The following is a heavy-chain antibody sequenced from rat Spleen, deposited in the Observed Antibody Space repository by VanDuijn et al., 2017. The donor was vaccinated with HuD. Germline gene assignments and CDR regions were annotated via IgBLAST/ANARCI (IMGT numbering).Heavy chain of an antibody. D-gene: IGHD1-1*01. V-gene: IGHV5-31*01. CDR2: ITNTGGST. J-gene: IGHJ2*01. CDR3: TRGGYYRC. CDR1: GFTFNKYW. Sequence: EVQLVESGGGLVQPGRSLKLSCVASGFTFNKYWMTWIRQAPGKGLEWVASITNTGGSTHYPDSVKGRFSISRDNAKSTLYLQMNSLRSEDTATYYCTRGGYYRCWGQGVMVTVSS.